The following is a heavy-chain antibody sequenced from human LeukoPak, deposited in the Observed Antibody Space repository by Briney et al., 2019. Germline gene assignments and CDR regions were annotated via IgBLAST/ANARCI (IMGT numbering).Heavy chain of an antibody. J-gene: IGHJ4*02. CDR2: INPNSGGT. V-gene: IGHV1-2*02. CDR1: GYTFTGYY. D-gene: IGHD6-25*01. CDR3: ARTATLFGYFDY. Sequence: ASVKVSCKASGYTFTGYYIHGVRQAPGQGLEWLGWINPNSGGTNSAQKFQGRVTMTRDTSISTAYMELSRLRSDDTAVYYCARTATLFGYFDYWGQGTLVTVSS.